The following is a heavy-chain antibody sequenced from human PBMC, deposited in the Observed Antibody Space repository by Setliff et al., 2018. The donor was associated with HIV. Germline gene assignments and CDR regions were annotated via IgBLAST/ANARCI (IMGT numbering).Heavy chain of an antibody. CDR3: AGDPFGGGDLINGVP. CDR1: RFDFNNYW. CDR2: IHSGGDT. D-gene: IGHD3-16*01. V-gene: IGHV3-66*02. Sequence: QPGGSLRLSGAASRFDFNNYWMCWVRQAPGKGLEWVSIIHSGGDTHYADSVQGRLTVSRDISKNTVFLRLNSLRVEDTAVYFCAGDPFGGGDLINGVPWGQGTLVTVSS. J-gene: IGHJ5*02.